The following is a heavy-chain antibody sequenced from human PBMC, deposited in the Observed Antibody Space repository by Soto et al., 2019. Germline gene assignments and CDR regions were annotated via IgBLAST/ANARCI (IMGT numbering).Heavy chain of an antibody. J-gene: IGHJ6*02. V-gene: IGHV3-11*05. CDR2: ISSSSSYT. CDR1: GFTFSDYY. D-gene: IGHD5-12*01. Sequence: TGGSLRLSCAASGFTFSDYYMSWIRQAPGKGLEWVSYISSSSSYTNYADSVKGRFTISRDNAKNSLYLQMNSLRAEDTAVYYCARDRGRDGYNYYYGMDVWGQGTTVTVSS. CDR3: ARDRGRDGYNYYYGMDV.